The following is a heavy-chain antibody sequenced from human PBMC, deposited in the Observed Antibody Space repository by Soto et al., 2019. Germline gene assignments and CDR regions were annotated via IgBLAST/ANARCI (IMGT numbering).Heavy chain of an antibody. Sequence: QVQIVQSGAEVKKPGASVRVSCKASGYIFTSYVMHWVRQAPGQRLEWMGWINAGNGNIKYSPKYQGRVTITRDTSASAAHMDLSSLTSEDTAVYFCARGNQELDYWGQGTLVTVSS. CDR3: ARGNQELDY. CDR2: INAGNGNI. CDR1: GYIFTSYV. D-gene: IGHD1-26*01. V-gene: IGHV1-3*01. J-gene: IGHJ4*02.